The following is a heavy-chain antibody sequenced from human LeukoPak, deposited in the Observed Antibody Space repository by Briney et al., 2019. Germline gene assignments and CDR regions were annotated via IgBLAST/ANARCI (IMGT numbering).Heavy chain of an antibody. CDR3: ARDNYGDPTDY. CDR2: ISGSGDAT. Sequence: GGSLRLSCAASGFTFTRYAMSWVRQAPGKGLQWVSTISGSGDATYYPDSVKGRFTISRDKSKNTLYLQMGSLRAEDTAVYYCARDNYGDPTDYWGQGTLVTVSS. D-gene: IGHD4-17*01. J-gene: IGHJ4*02. V-gene: IGHV3-23*01. CDR1: GFTFTRYA.